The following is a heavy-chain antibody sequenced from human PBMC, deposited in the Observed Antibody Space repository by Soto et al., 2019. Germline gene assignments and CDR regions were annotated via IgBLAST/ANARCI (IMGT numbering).Heavy chain of an antibody. CDR3: TTAPSGTMDHYYFDS. CDR1: GCPFSNYA. V-gene: IGHV3-23*01. CDR2: ISGSGGST. J-gene: IGHJ4*02. Sequence: GGSLRLSYAAPGCPFSNYAMSWVRQAPGKGLEWASAISGSGGSTCYADSVKGRFTISRDNSKNTLYLQMNSLRAEDTAVYYCTTAPSGTMDHYYFDSWGQGTLGPVS. D-gene: IGHD3-3*01.